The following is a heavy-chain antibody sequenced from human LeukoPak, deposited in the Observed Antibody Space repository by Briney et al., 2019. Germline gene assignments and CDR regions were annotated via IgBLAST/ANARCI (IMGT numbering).Heavy chain of an antibody. CDR2: INPSGGTT. V-gene: IGHV1-46*01. CDR1: GYTFTSSY. Sequence: ASVKVSCKASGYTFTSSYMHWVRQAPGQGLEWMGIINPSGGTTIYAQRFQGRVTMTRDTSTSTVYMELSSLRSEDTAVYYCARTTEAHSWRTRYYDYYMDVWGKGTTVTVSS. CDR3: ARTTEAHSWRTRYYDYYMDV. D-gene: IGHD6-13*01. J-gene: IGHJ6*03.